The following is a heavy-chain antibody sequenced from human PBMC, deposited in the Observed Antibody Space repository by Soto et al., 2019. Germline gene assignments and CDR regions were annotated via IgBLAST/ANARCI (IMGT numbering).Heavy chain of an antibody. CDR3: ARDPHHYDSSGYYDY. Sequence: VLEGYSGDFFCRWILQPPGKGLEWIGYIYYSGSTNYNPSLKSRVTISVDTSKNQFSLKLSSVTAADTAVYYCARDPHHYDSSGYYDYWGQGTLVTVSS. D-gene: IGHD3-22*01. J-gene: IGHJ4*02. CDR2: IYYSGST. V-gene: IGHV4-59*01. CDR1: EGYSGDFF.